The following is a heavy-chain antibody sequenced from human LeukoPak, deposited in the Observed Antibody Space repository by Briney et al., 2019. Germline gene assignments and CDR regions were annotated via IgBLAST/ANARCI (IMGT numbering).Heavy chain of an antibody. D-gene: IGHD1-26*01. J-gene: IGHJ4*02. CDR1: GYTFTSYG. CDR3: ARDRGSGSYWGVKEFDY. V-gene: IGHV1-18*01. Sequence: GASVKVSCKASGYTFTSYGISWVRQAPGQGLEWMGWISAYNGTTNYAQTLQGRVTMTTDTSTSTAYMELRSLRSDDTAVYYCARDRGSGSYWGVKEFDYWGQGTLVTVSS. CDR2: ISAYNGTT.